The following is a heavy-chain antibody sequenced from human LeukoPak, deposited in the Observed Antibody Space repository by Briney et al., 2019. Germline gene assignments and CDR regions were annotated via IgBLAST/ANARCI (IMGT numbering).Heavy chain of an antibody. CDR3: AKWRRGYYDSSGFDY. J-gene: IGHJ4*02. CDR1: GFTFSSYG. CDR2: ISYDGSNK. Sequence: GRSLRLSCAASGFTFSSYGMHWVRQVPGKGLEWVAVISYDGSNKYYADSVKGRFNISRDNSKNTLYLQMNSLRAEDTAVYYCAKWRRGYYDSSGFDYWGQGTLVTVSS. V-gene: IGHV3-30*18. D-gene: IGHD3-22*01.